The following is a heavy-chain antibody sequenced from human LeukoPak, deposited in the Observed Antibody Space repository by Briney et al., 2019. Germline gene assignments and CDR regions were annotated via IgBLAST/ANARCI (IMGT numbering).Heavy chain of an antibody. Sequence: PSETLSLTCAVYGGSFSGYYWSWIRQPPGKGLEWIGEINHSGSTNYNPSLKSRVTISVDTSKNQFSLKLSSVTAADTAVYYSARGYSSSSYNWFDPWGQGTLSPSPQ. CDR3: ARGYSSSSYNWFDP. J-gene: IGHJ5*02. D-gene: IGHD6-6*01. V-gene: IGHV4-34*01. CDR1: GGSFSGYY. CDR2: INHSGST.